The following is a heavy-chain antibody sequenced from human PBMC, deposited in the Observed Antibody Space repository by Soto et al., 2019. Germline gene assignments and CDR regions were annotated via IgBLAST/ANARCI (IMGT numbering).Heavy chain of an antibody. CDR2: ISYDGSNK. CDR3: ARDKEYSYGYFDY. D-gene: IGHD5-18*01. CDR1: GFTFSSYA. J-gene: IGHJ4*02. Sequence: TGGSLRLSCAASGFTFSSYAMHWVRQAPGKGLEWVAVISYDGSNKYYADSVKGRFTISRDNSKNTLYLQMNSLRAEDTAVYYCARDKEYSYGYFDYWGQGTLVTVSS. V-gene: IGHV3-30-3*01.